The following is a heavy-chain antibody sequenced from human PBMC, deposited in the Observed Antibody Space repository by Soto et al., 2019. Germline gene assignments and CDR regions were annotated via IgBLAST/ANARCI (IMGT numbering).Heavy chain of an antibody. CDR3: AREFVLGSSAITDYYYYYGMDA. J-gene: IGHJ6*02. D-gene: IGHD6-6*01. CDR1: GGTFSSYA. Sequence: ASVKVSCKASGGTFSSYAISWVRQAPGQGLEWMGWISAYNGNTNYAQKLQGRVTMTTDTSTSTAYMELRSLRSDDTAVYYCAREFVLGSSAITDYYYYYGMDAWGQGTTVTVSS. V-gene: IGHV1-18*01. CDR2: ISAYNGNT.